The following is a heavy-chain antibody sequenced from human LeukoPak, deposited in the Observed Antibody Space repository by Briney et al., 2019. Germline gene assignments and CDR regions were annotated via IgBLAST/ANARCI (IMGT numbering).Heavy chain of an antibody. Sequence: ASVKVSCKASGYTFTSYGISWVRQAPGQGLEWMGWISAYNGNTNYAQKLQGRVTMTTDASTSTAYMELRSLRSDDTAVYYCARDSPVGATGYFDYWGQGTLVTVSS. J-gene: IGHJ4*02. CDR2: ISAYNGNT. V-gene: IGHV1-18*01. CDR3: ARDSPVGATGYFDY. D-gene: IGHD1-26*01. CDR1: GYTFTSYG.